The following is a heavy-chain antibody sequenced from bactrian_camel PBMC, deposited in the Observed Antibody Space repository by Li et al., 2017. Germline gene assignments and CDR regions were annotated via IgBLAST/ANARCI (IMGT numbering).Heavy chain of an antibody. D-gene: IGHD2*01. V-gene: IGHV3S10*01. CDR2: IYSDASI. CDR3: ARDVVGSWSYGGY. J-gene: IGHJ6*01. Sequence: VQLVESGGGLVQPGGSLRLSCAASGFTFRNYDMIWVRQAPGKDLEGVAKIYSDASISYAASVKGRFTISKDNAKNTLYLQMNSLKTEDTAVYYCARDVVGSWSYGGYWGQGTQVTVS. CDR1: GFTFRNYD.